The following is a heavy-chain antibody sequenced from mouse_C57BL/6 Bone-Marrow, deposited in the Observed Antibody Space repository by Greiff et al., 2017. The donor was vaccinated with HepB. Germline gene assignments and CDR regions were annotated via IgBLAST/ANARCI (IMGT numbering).Heavy chain of an antibody. J-gene: IGHJ2*01. V-gene: IGHV5-16*01. Sequence: EVMLVESEGGLVQPGSSMKLSCTASGFTFSDYYMAWVRQVPEKGLEWVANINYDGSSTYYLDSLKSRFIISRDNANNILYLQMSSLKSEDTATYYCAREEFYYGSSYFDYWGQGTTLTVSS. CDR1: GFTFSDYY. CDR3: AREEFYYGSSYFDY. D-gene: IGHD1-1*01. CDR2: INYDGSST.